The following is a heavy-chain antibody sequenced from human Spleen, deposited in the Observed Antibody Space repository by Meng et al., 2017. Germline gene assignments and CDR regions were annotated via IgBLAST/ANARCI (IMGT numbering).Heavy chain of an antibody. Sequence: ASVKVSCKSLGGIFSNYVIGWVRQAPGQGLEWMGWINPDSGGTNYAQNFQDRVTMTRDTSISTAYMELSRLRSDDTAVYYCARGVMNTGYTSPSDYWGQGTLVTVSS. CDR3: ARGVMNTGYTSPSDY. CDR1: GGIFSNYV. CDR2: INPDSGGT. J-gene: IGHJ4*02. V-gene: IGHV1-2*02. D-gene: IGHD5-12*01.